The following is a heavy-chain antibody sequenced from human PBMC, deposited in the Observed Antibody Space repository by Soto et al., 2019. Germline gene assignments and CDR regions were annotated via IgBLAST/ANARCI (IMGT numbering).Heavy chain of an antibody. V-gene: IGHV1-3*04. CDR2: INSAHGKT. Sequence: ASVKVSCKASGYTFAEYAVHWVRQAPGQSLEWMGWINSAHGKTKYSQKFQARVTITRDASATTDYLELSSLRSEDTAVYYCARLVAPGQFDYWGQGTRVTVSS. D-gene: IGHD5-12*01. CDR1: GYTFAEYA. J-gene: IGHJ4*02. CDR3: ARLVAPGQFDY.